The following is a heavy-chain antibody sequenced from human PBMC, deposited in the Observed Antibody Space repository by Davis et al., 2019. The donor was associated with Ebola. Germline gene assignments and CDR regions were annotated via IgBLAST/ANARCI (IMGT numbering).Heavy chain of an antibody. J-gene: IGHJ4*02. D-gene: IGHD4-17*01. Sequence: GESLKISCAASGFTFSSYGMHWVRQAPGKGLEWVAVISYDGSNKYYADSVKGRFTISRDNSKNTLYLQMNSLRAEDTAVYYCARGGGDYVSDYFDYWGQGTLVTVSS. V-gene: IGHV3-30*03. CDR2: ISYDGSNK. CDR3: ARGGGDYVSDYFDY. CDR1: GFTFSSYG.